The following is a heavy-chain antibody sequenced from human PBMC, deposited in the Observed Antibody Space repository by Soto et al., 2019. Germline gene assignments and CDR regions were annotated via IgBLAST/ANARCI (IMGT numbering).Heavy chain of an antibody. CDR3: ARLWVWGSYAIDF. CDR2: IHSGGTT. CDR1: GFTVTSTY. J-gene: IGHJ4*01. V-gene: IGHV3-66*01. Sequence: GGSLRLSCTVSGFTVTSTYMSWIRQAPGKGLEWISVIHSGGTTYYADSVKGRFTISRDISKNTVSLQMNSLRVEDTAVYYCARLWVWGSYAIDFWGHGTLVTVSS. D-gene: IGHD3-16*01.